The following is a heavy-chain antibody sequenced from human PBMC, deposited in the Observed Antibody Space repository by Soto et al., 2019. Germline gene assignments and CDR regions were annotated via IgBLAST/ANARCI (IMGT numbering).Heavy chain of an antibody. J-gene: IGHJ6*02. CDR3: AKAIVGATTGYYYYYGMDV. CDR2: ISWNSGSI. V-gene: IGHV3-9*01. CDR1: GFTFDDYA. D-gene: IGHD1-26*01. Sequence: GGSLRLSCAASGFTFDDYAMHWVRQAPGKGLEWVSGISWNSGSIGYADSVKGRFTVSRDNAKNSLYLQMNSLRAEDTALYYCAKAIVGATTGYYYYYGMDVWGQGTTVTVSS.